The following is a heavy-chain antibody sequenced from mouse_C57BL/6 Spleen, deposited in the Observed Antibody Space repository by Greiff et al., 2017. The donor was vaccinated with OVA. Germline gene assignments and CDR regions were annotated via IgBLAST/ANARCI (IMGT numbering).Heavy chain of an antibody. CDR1: GFTFSDYG. J-gene: IGHJ4*01. V-gene: IGHV5-17*01. D-gene: IGHD1-2*01. Sequence: EVMLVESGGGLVKPGGSLKLSCAASGFTFSDYGMHWVRQAPEKGLEWVAYISSGSSTIYYADTVKGRFTISRDNAKNTLFLQMTSLRSEDTAMYYCARGYYGKGYAMDYWGQGTSVTVSS. CDR2: ISSGSSTI. CDR3: ARGYYGKGYAMDY.